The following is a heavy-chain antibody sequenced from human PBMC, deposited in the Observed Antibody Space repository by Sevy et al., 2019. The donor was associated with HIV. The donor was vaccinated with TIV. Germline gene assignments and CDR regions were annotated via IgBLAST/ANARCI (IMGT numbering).Heavy chain of an antibody. D-gene: IGHD6-13*01. CDR2: FKSKTDGGTT. CDR1: GFTFSNAW. Sequence: GGSLRLSCAASGFTFSNAWMSWVRQAPGKGLEWIGHFKSKTDGGTTDHAAPVKGRFTTSRDDSKNTLFLQMTSLKAEDTAVYYCTTEVGSSSWYDYYFDYWGQGTLVTVSS. V-gene: IGHV3-15*01. CDR3: TTEVGSSSWYDYYFDY. J-gene: IGHJ4*02.